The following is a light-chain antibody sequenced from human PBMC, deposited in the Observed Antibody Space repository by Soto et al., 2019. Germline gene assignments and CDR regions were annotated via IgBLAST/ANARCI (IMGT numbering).Light chain of an antibody. J-gene: IGLJ3*02. V-gene: IGLV1-47*01. Sequence: QSVLTQPPSASGTPGQRVTISCSGSSSNIGSNYVYKYHQLPGTAPNNRRPSGVPERFSGSKSGTSASLAISGLRPEDEADYCCAAWYDSLNGPVFGGGTKLTVL. CDR2: NN. CDR1: SSNIGSNY. CDR3: AAWYDSLNGPV.